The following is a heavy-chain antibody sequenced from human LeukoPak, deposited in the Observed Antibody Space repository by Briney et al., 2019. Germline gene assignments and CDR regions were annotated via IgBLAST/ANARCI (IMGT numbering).Heavy chain of an antibody. D-gene: IGHD1-14*01. Sequence: GGSLRLSCAASGFTFSSYRMSWVRQAPGKGLEWVANIKQDGSEKYYVDSVKGRFTISRDNAKNSLYLQMNSLRAEDTAVYYCARARPLTDYWGQGTLVTVSS. CDR1: GFTFSSYR. CDR3: ARARPLTDY. V-gene: IGHV3-7*01. CDR2: IKQDGSEK. J-gene: IGHJ4*02.